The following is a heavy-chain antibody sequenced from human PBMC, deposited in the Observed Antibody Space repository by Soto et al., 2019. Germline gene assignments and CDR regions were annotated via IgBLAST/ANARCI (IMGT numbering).Heavy chain of an antibody. Sequence: QVQLQESGPGLLKPSETLSLTCSVSGGSVSNKTYYWSWIRQPPGKRLEWIGYVYYSGTTNYNPPRKSRVTISVDLSKNQFSLRLSSVTTADTALYYCARTTAVPNTLRSRYFFDYWGQGTLVTVSS. V-gene: IGHV4-61*01. CDR1: GGSVSNKTYY. D-gene: IGHD4-17*01. CDR2: VYYSGTT. CDR3: ARTTAVPNTLRSRYFFDY. J-gene: IGHJ4*02.